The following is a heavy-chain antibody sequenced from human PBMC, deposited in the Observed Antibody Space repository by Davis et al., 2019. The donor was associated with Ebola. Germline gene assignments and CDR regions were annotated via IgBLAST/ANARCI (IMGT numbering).Heavy chain of an antibody. J-gene: IGHJ6*02. CDR1: GFTFSSYS. D-gene: IGHD4-17*01. CDR2: ISSNGGST. Sequence: GGSLRLSCAASGFTFSSYSMNWVRQAPGKGLEYVSAISSNGGSTYYADSVKGRFTISRDNSKNTLYLQMNSLRAEDTAVYYCARVIEVTNYYFYGMDVWGQGTTVTVSS. CDR3: ARVIEVTNYYFYGMDV. V-gene: IGHV3-64*04.